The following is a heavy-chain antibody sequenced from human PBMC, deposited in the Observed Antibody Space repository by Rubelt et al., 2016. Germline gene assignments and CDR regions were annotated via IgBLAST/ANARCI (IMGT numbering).Heavy chain of an antibody. Sequence: QVQLQQWGAGLLNPSETLSLTCAVYGGSFSGYYWSWIRQPPGKGLEWIGEINHSGSTNFNPSLQGGGTVAVDTCKSRCSLKLGSVTAADTAVYYWARRHTRHGYYYFGMDVWGQGTTVTVSS. CDR1: GGSFSGYY. CDR2: INHSGST. V-gene: IGHV4-34*01. CDR3: ARRHTRHGYYYFGMDV. D-gene: IGHD2-2*02. J-gene: IGHJ6*02.